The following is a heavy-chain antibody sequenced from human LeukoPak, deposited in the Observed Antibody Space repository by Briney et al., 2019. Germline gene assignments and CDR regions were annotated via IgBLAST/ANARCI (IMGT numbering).Heavy chain of an antibody. D-gene: IGHD6-13*01. Sequence: ASVKVSCKASGYTFTSYGISWVRQAPGQGLEWMGWISAYNGNTNYAQKLQGRVTMTTDTSTSTAYMELRSLRSDDTAVYYCARVLHIAAAGRYYYYGMDVWGQGTTVTVSS. J-gene: IGHJ6*02. V-gene: IGHV1-18*01. CDR3: ARVLHIAAAGRYYYYGMDV. CDR2: ISAYNGNT. CDR1: GYTFTSYG.